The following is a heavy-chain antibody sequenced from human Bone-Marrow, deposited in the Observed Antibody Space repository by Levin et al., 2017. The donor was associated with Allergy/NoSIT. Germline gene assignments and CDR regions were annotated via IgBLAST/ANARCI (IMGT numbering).Heavy chain of an antibody. CDR3: VRHYWFGELPRGYYYGMDV. J-gene: IGHJ6*02. Sequence: SQTLSLTCTVSGGPITSSRNYWGWIRQPPGKGLEWIGSMHYSGSTQNNPSLKSRITMSVDPSKNQFSLKLSSVTAADTAVYYCVRHYWFGELPRGYYYGMDVWGQGTTVTVSS. D-gene: IGHD3-10*01. V-gene: IGHV4-39*01. CDR1: GGPITSSRNY. CDR2: MHYSGST.